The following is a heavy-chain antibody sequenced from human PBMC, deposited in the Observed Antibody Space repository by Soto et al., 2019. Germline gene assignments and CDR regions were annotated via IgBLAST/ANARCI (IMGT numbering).Heavy chain of an antibody. CDR3: AILMTTVTTGFSDY. CDR2: ISAYNSNT. J-gene: IGHJ4*02. CDR1: GYTFTSYG. V-gene: IGHV1-18*01. D-gene: IGHD4-4*01. Sequence: QVPLVQSGAEVKKPGASVKVSCKASGYTFTSYGISWVRQAPGQGLEWMGWISAYNSNTNYAQKLKGRVTMTTDTSTSTAYMELRSLRSDDTAVYYCAILMTTVTTGFSDYWGQGTLVTVSS.